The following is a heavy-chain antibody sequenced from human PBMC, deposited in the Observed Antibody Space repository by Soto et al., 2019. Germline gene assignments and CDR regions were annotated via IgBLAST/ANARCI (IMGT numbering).Heavy chain of an antibody. D-gene: IGHD3-22*01. CDR3: ARGRLIDWFDP. CDR2: IYYSGST. J-gene: IGHJ5*02. Sequence: SETLSLTCTVSGGSISSYYWSWIRQPPGKGLEWIGYIYYSGSTNYNPSLKSRVTISVDMSKNQFSLKLSSVTAADTAVYYCARGRLIDWFDPWGQGTLVTVSS. V-gene: IGHV4-59*01. CDR1: GGSISSYY.